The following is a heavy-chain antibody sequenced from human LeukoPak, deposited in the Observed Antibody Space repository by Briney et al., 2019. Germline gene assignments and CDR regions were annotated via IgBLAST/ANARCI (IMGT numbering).Heavy chain of an antibody. D-gene: IGHD5-12*01. CDR2: IYHSGST. CDR3: ARSQDVDVVTTHRPFDI. V-gene: IGHV4-4*02. J-gene: IGHJ3*02. Sequence: SETLSFTCAVSGGSISSTNWWNWVRQPPGKGLEWIGEIYHSGSTNYNPSLKSRVTISVDKSKNQFSLKLTSVTAADTALYYCARSQDVDVVTTHRPFDIWGQGTVVTVSS. CDR1: GGSISSTNW.